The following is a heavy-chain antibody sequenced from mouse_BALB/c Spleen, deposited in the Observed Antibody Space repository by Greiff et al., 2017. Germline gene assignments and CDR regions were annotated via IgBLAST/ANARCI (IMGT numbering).Heavy chain of an antibody. Sequence: EVMLVESGPSLVKPSQTLSLTCSVTGDSITSGYWNWIRKFPGNKLEYMGYISYSGSTYYNPSLKSRISITRDTSKNQYYLQLNSVTTEDTATYYCARGGKGDYAMDYWGQGTSVTVSS. CDR1: GDSITSGY. V-gene: IGHV3-8*02. J-gene: IGHJ4*01. CDR3: ARGGKGDYAMDY. CDR2: ISYSGST. D-gene: IGHD1-3*01.